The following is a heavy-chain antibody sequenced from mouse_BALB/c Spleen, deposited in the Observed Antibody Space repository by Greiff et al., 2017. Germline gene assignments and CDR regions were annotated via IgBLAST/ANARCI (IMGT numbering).Heavy chain of an antibody. CDR3: AREGDYYGSRRGGTFAY. Sequence: QVQLQQPGAELVKPGASVKLSCKASGYTFTSYWMHWVKQRPGQGLEWIGEINPSNGRTNYNEKFKSKATLTVDKSSSTAYMQLSSLTSEDSAVYYCAREGDYYGSRRGGTFAYWGQGTLVTVSA. CDR1: GYTFTSYW. J-gene: IGHJ3*01. V-gene: IGHV1S81*02. CDR2: INPSNGRT. D-gene: IGHD1-1*01.